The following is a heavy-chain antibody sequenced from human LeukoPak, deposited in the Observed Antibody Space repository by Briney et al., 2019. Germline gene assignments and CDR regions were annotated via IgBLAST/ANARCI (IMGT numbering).Heavy chain of an antibody. CDR3: ARDLGSYSSGWYMGFDH. D-gene: IGHD6-19*01. J-gene: IGHJ4*02. V-gene: IGHV3-11*04. CDR2: ISGTSNTI. CDR1: GYSISSGYY. Sequence: LSLTCTVSGYSISSGYYWGWIRQPPGKGLEWLSYISGTSNTICYADSVKGRFTVSRDNAKNSLYLQMNSLRADDTAIYYCARDLGSYSSGWYMGFDHWGQGTLVTVSS.